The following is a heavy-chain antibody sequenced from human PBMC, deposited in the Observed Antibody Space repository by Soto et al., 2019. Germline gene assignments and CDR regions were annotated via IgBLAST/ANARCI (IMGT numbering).Heavy chain of an antibody. Sequence: SLTCTVSWGSISSYSLSWTHQKTGKGLEGIGYIYYSGSTYYNPSLKSRVTISGDTSKNQFSLKLSSVTAADTAVYYCATVGRIGSCSGGSCYSGYFQHWGQGTLVTVSS. D-gene: IGHD2-15*01. CDR1: WGSISSYS. V-gene: IGHV4-59*06. CDR2: IYYSGST. J-gene: IGHJ1*01. CDR3: ATVGRIGSCSGGSCYSGYFQH.